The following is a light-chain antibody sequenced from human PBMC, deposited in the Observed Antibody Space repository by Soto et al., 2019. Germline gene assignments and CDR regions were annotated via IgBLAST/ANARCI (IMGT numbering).Light chain of an antibody. J-gene: IGKJ5*01. CDR3: QQYNNWPPIT. CDR1: KSVRNN. Sequence: EIVMTQSPPTLSVSPGDTVTLSCRASKSVRNNLAWYQQKPGQAPRLLIYGASTRATGIPARFSGSGSGTDFTLTISSLQSEDFALYYCQQYNNWPPITFGQGTRLEMK. CDR2: GAS. V-gene: IGKV3-15*01.